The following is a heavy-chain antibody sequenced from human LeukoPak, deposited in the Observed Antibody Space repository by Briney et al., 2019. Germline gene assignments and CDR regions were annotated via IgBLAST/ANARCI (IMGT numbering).Heavy chain of an antibody. Sequence: GGSLRLSCAASGFTFSNAWMSWVRQAPGKGLEWVGRIKSKTDDGTTDYAAPVKGRFTISRDDSKNTLYLQMNSLKTEDTAVYYCTTDEEQVDWGQGTLVTVSS. CDR3: TTDEEQVD. V-gene: IGHV3-15*01. D-gene: IGHD1/OR15-1a*01. J-gene: IGHJ4*02. CDR2: IKSKTDDGTT. CDR1: GFTFSNAW.